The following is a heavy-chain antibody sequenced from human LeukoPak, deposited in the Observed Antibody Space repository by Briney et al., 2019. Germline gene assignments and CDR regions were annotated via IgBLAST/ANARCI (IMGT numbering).Heavy chain of an antibody. CDR1: GFTFDNYN. D-gene: IGHD3-10*02. Sequence: GGSLRLSCATSGFTFDNYNMNWVRQAPGRALEWVSSITSSGTYIFYADSVKGRFTISRDNAKNSLYLQMNSLRAEDTAVYYCAELGITMIGGVWGKGTTVTISS. CDR2: ITSSGTYI. J-gene: IGHJ6*04. V-gene: IGHV3-21*01. CDR3: AELGITMIGGV.